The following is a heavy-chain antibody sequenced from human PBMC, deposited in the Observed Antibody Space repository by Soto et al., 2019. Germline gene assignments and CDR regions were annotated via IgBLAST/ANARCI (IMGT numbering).Heavy chain of an antibody. D-gene: IGHD1-1*01. J-gene: IGHJ4*02. CDR3: ARGSGNWAYYFDF. Sequence: EVHLVESGGGLVQPGGSLRLSCAASGFTFSSYSLNWVRQAPGKGLEWVSYITSSGTTVYYADSVRGRFTISRDNAKNSLYLKMNSLRDDDTAVYYCARGSGNWAYYFDFWGQGTLVTVSS. CDR2: ITSSGTTV. CDR1: GFTFSSYS. V-gene: IGHV3-48*02.